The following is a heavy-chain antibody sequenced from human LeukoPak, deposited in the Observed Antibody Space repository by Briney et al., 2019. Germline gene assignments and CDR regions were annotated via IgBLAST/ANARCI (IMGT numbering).Heavy chain of an antibody. J-gene: IGHJ5*02. Sequence: ASVKVSCKASGYTFTSYDINWVRQATGQGLEWMGWMNPNSGNTGYARKFQGRVTMTRNTSITTAYMELSSLRPEDTAVYYCARGERSGSLVDPWGRGTLVTVSS. CDR3: ARGERSGSLVDP. CDR2: MNPNSGNT. D-gene: IGHD3-3*01. V-gene: IGHV1-8*01. CDR1: GYTFTSYD.